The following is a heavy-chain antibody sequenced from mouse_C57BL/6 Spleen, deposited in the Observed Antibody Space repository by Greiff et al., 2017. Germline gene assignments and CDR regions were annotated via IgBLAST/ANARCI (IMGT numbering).Heavy chain of an antibody. Sequence: EVNVVESGGGLVKPGGSLKLSCAASGFTFSSYAMSWVRQTPEKRLEWVATISDGGSYTYYPDNVKGRFTISRDNAKNNLYLQMSHLKSEDTAMYYCARSAGYFDYWGQGTTLTVSS. D-gene: IGHD6-1*01. CDR3: ARSAGYFDY. CDR2: ISDGGSYT. CDR1: GFTFSSYA. J-gene: IGHJ2*01. V-gene: IGHV5-4*03.